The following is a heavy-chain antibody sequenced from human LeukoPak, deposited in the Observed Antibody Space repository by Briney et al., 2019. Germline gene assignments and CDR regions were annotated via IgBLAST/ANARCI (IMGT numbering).Heavy chain of an antibody. CDR1: GYTFTGYY. D-gene: IGHD2-15*01. Sequence: ASVKVSCKASGYTFTGYYMHWVRQAPGQGLEWMGWINPNSGGTNYAQKFQGRVTMTRDTSISTAYMELSRLRPDDTAVYYCARGRRYCSGGSCPEYFQHWGQGTLVTVSS. J-gene: IGHJ1*01. CDR3: ARGRRYCSGGSCPEYFQH. CDR2: INPNSGGT. V-gene: IGHV1-2*02.